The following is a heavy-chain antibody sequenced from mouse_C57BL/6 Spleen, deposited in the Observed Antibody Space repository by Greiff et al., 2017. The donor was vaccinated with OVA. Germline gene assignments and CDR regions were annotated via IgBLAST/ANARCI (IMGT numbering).Heavy chain of an antibody. Sequence: QVQLQQPGAELVRPGTSVKLSCKASGYTFTSYWMHWVKQRPGQGLEWIGVIDPSDSYTNYNQKFKGKATLTVDTSSSTAYMQLSSLTSEDSAVYYCARCPYYYGNRYFDVWGTGTTVTVSS. V-gene: IGHV1-59*01. D-gene: IGHD1-1*01. CDR2: IDPSDSYT. J-gene: IGHJ1*03. CDR1: GYTFTSYW. CDR3: ARCPYYYGNRYFDV.